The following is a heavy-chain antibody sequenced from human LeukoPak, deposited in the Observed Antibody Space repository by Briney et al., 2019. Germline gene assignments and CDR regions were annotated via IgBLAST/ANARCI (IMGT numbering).Heavy chain of an antibody. D-gene: IGHD5-18*01. CDR3: ARASSHSLGYYYYMDV. Sequence: SETLSLTCAVYGGSFSGYHWSWIRQPAGKGLEWIGRIYTSGSTNYNPSLKSRVTMSVDTSKNQFSLKLSSVTAADTAVYYCARASSHSLGYYYYMDVWGKGTTVTISS. CDR1: GGSFSGYH. CDR2: IYTSGST. V-gene: IGHV4-59*10. J-gene: IGHJ6*03.